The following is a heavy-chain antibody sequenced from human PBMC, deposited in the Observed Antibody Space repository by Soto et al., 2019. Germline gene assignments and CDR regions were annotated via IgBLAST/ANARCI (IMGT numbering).Heavy chain of an antibody. J-gene: IGHJ6*03. D-gene: IGHD2-15*01. CDR2: ISSSSSYI. V-gene: IGHV3-21*01. CDR1: GFTFSSYS. CDR3: ARVGGYYYYYMDV. Sequence: EVQLVESGGGLVKPGGSLRLSCAASGFTFSSYSMNWVRQAPGKGLEWVSSISSSSSYIYYADSVKGRFTIARDNAKNSLYLQMNSLRAEDTAVYYCARVGGYYYYYMDVWGKGTTVTVSS.